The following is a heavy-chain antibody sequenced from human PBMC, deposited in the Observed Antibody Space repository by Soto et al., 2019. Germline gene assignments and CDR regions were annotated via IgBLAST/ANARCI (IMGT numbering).Heavy chain of an antibody. J-gene: IGHJ5*02. CDR1: GGSFSGDY. V-gene: IGHV4-34*01. D-gene: IGHD3-10*01. Sequence: NPSXTLSLTCAVCGGSFSGDYCSWIHQPPGKGLEWIGEINHSGSTNYNPSLKSRVTISVDTSKNQFSLKLSPVTAAETAVYYCARVEYYGSGTLFNWFDPWAQGTLVTVSS. CDR2: INHSGST. CDR3: ARVEYYGSGTLFNWFDP.